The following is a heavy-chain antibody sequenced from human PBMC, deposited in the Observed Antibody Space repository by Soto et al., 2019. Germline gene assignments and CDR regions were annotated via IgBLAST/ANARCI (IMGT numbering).Heavy chain of an antibody. V-gene: IGHV2-5*01. D-gene: IGHD6-13*01. J-gene: IGHJ5*02. CDR2: IYWNDDK. Sequence: SGPTLVNPTQTLTLTCTFSGFSLSTSGVGVGWIRQPPGKALEWLALIYWNDDKRYSPSLKSRLTITKDTSKNQLVLTMTNMDPVDTATYYCAHRRGGQQHAPHWLDPWGQGTLVTVYS. CDR1: GFSLSTSGVG. CDR3: AHRRGGQQHAPHWLDP.